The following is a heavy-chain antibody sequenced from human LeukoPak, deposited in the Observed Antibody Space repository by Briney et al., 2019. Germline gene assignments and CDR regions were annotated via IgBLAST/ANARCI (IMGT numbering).Heavy chain of an antibody. CDR2: IYASGSK. D-gene: IGHD3-22*01. J-gene: IGHJ4*02. CDR3: ARDSLESGFYDDSGYSAPCDY. Sequence: SETLSLTCTVSGYSISTGYYWAWIRQSPGRGLEWIGSIYASGSKCYNPSLKSRVTISVDTSKNQFSLELTSVTAADTAVYYCARDSLESGFYDDSGYSAPCDYWGQGTLVTVSS. CDR1: GYSISTGYY. V-gene: IGHV4-38-2*02.